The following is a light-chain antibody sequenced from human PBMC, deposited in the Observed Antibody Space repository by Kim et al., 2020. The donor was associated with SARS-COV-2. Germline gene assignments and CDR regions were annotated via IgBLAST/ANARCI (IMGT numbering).Light chain of an antibody. Sequence: APVGARVDRTGRTSQDSRNDLGWYQQNPGRAPKRLIYGASSLQSGVTSRFSGSGSGTEFTLTIRSLQPEDFANYFCLQHNTYTITFGQGTRLEIK. V-gene: IGKV1-17*01. J-gene: IGKJ5*01. CDR2: GAS. CDR3: LQHNTYTIT. CDR1: QDSRND.